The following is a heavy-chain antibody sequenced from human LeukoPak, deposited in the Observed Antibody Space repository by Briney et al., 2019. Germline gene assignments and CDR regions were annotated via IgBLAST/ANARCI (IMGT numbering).Heavy chain of an antibody. J-gene: IGHJ4*02. Sequence: GGSLRLSCAASGFTFSSYEMNWVRQAPGKGLEWVSYISSSGSTIYYADSVKGRFTISRDNAKNSLYLQMNSLRAEDTAVYYCARNWLRYDYWSQGTLVTVSS. CDR3: ARNWLRYDY. D-gene: IGHD5-12*01. CDR1: GFTFSSYE. CDR2: ISSSGSTI. V-gene: IGHV3-48*03.